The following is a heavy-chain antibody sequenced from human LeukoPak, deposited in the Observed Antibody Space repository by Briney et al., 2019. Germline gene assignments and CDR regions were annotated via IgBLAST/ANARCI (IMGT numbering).Heavy chain of an antibody. V-gene: IGHV3-23*01. CDR3: AKGGKWDVTPFDY. CDR2: ISGGGGST. Sequence: GGSLRLSCAASGFAFSSYGMNWVRQAPGKGLEWVSTISGGGGSTYYADSVKGRFTISRDNSKNTLYLQVNSLRAEDTAVYYCAKGGKWDVTPFDYWGQGTLVTVSS. J-gene: IGHJ4*02. D-gene: IGHD1-26*01. CDR1: GFAFSSYG.